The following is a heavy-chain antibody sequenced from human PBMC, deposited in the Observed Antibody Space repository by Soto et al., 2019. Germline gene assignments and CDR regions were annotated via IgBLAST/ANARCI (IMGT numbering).Heavy chain of an antibody. J-gene: IGHJ2*01. CDR1: GFTFSSYG. D-gene: IGHD2-2*01. Sequence: QVQLVESGGGVVQPGRSLRLSCAASGFTFSSYGMHWVLQAPGKGLECVAVILYDGSNKYYADSVKGRFTISRDNSNNTRYLQMNRLRAEDTAVYYCARDSTVAPAAMRLYFDLWGRGTLVTVSS. CDR3: ARDSTVAPAAMRLYFDL. V-gene: IGHV3-33*01. CDR2: ILYDGSNK.